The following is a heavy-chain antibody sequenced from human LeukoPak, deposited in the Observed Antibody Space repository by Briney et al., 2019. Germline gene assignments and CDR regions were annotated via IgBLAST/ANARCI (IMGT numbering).Heavy chain of an antibody. CDR1: GFTFTTYF. J-gene: IGHJ3*02. Sequence: ASVKVSCTASGFTFTTYFMHWVRQAPGQGLEWMGKINPSGDTTTYAQKFQGRVTMTRDTSASTVYMELRSLRSEDTAVYYCARDRNGDQRANAFDIWGQGTMVTVSS. D-gene: IGHD2-21*02. V-gene: IGHV1-46*01. CDR2: INPSGDTT. CDR3: ARDRNGDQRANAFDI.